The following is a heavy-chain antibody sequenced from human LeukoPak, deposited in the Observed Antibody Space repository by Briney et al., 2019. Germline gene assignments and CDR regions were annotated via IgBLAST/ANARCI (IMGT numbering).Heavy chain of an antibody. CDR2: INHRGST. CDR3: ARANWGSVDY. D-gene: IGHD7-27*01. V-gene: IGHV4-34*01. J-gene: IGHJ4*02. CDR1: GGFFSGYY. Sequence: SETLSLTCAVYGGFFSGYYWSWMRQPRGKGLVWIGEINHRGSTNYNPSPKSRVTISVDTSKNQFSLKLSSVTAAYTAVYYCARANWGSVDYWGQGTLVTVSS.